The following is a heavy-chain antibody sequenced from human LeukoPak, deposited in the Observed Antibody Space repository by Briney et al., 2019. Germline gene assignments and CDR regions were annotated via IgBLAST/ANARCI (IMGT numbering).Heavy chain of an antibody. CDR2: IYHSGST. D-gene: IGHD4-23*01. V-gene: IGHV4-38-2*02. Sequence: SETLSLTCTVSGYSISSGYYWGWIRPPPGRGLEWIGSIYHSGSTYYNPSLESRVTISVDTSKNKFSLKLSSVTAADTAVYYCAETSGGYFDYWGQGTLVTVSS. CDR3: AETSGGYFDY. J-gene: IGHJ4*02. CDR1: GYSISSGYY.